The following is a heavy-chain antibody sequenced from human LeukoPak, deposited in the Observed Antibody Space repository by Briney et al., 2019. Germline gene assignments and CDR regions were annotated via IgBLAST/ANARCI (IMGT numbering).Heavy chain of an antibody. CDR2: IKQDGSEK. CDR1: GFTFSSYW. J-gene: IGHJ6*02. V-gene: IGHV3-7*03. Sequence: GGSLRLFCAASGFTFSSYWMSWVRQTPGKGLEWVANIKQDGSEKYYVDSVKGRFTISRDNAKNSLYLQMNSLRAEDTAVYYCARVRDPTLGYYGMDVWGQGTTVTVSS. CDR3: ARVRDPTLGYYGMDV. D-gene: IGHD3-16*01.